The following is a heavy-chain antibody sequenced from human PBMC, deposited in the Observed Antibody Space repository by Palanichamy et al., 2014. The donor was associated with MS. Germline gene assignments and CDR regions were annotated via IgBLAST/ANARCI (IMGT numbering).Heavy chain of an antibody. V-gene: IGHV1-3*01. Sequence: QVQLVQSGAEVKKPGASVKVSCKASGYACTDYAIHWVRQAPGQRLEWMGWINAGNGNTKYSQKFQSRVTITRDTSADTAYMELSSLRSEDTALYYCAREHDSWSGYSFDFWGQGTLVTASS. J-gene: IGHJ4*02. CDR2: INAGNGNT. CDR1: GYACTDYA. D-gene: IGHD3-3*01. CDR3: AREHDSWSGYSFDF.